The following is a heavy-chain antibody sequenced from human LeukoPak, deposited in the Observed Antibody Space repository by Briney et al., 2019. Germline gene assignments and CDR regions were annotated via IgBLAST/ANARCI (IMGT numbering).Heavy chain of an antibody. Sequence: ASVKVSCKASGYTFTSYDINWVRQATGQGLEGMGWMNPNSGNTGYAQKFQGRVTMTRNTSISTAYMELSSLRSEDTAVYYCARFIGSYDYYGMDVWGQGTTVTVSS. CDR3: ARFIGSYDYYGMDV. J-gene: IGHJ6*02. CDR2: MNPNSGNT. D-gene: IGHD3-16*02. V-gene: IGHV1-8*01. CDR1: GYTFTSYD.